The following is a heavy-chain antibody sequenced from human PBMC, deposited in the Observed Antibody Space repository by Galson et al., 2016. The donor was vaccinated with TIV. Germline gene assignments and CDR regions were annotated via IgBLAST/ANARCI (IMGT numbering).Heavy chain of an antibody. V-gene: IGHV1-46*01. J-gene: IGHJ4*02. D-gene: IGHD3-16*01. CDR1: GFIFSIYY. Sequence: SVKVSCKASGFIFSIYYIHWVRQAPGHGLEWMGIINPSGGTTNYAQKFQGGVTLTRDASTSTVYMEVSSLRFEDTGVYFCVGGPRGPVDFDYWGQGTLVTVSS. CDR3: VGGPRGPVDFDY. CDR2: INPSGGTT.